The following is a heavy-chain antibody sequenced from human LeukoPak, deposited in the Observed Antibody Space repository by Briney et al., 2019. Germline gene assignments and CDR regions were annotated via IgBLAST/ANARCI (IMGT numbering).Heavy chain of an antibody. Sequence: ASVKVSCKASGYTFTDYYIHWVRQAPGEGLEWTGWINPYNGATNYAQKFQGRVTMTRDTSMSTVYMELNSLRSDDTAVYYCARAPYCDFSSCYTGHNWFDPWGQGTLVTVPS. CDR2: INPYNGAT. CDR3: ARAPYCDFSSCYTGHNWFDP. V-gene: IGHV1-2*02. D-gene: IGHD2-2*02. J-gene: IGHJ5*02. CDR1: GYTFTDYY.